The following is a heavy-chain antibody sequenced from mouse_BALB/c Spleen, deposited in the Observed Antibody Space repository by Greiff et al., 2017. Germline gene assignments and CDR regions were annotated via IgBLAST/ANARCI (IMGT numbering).Heavy chain of an antibody. V-gene: IGHV1-18*01. J-gene: IGHJ4*01. CDR1: GYSFTGYT. CDR2: INPYNGGT. D-gene: IGHD2-1*01. Sequence: EVQLQQSGPELVKPGASMKISCKASGYSFTGYTMNWVKQSHGKNLEWIGLINPYNGGTSYYQKFKGKATLTVDKSSSTAYMELLSLTSEDSAVYYCAPHYGNYDYYAMDYWGQGTSVTVSS. CDR3: APHYGNYDYYAMDY.